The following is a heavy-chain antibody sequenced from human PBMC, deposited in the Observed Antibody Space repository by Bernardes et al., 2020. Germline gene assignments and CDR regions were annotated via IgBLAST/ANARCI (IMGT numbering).Heavy chain of an antibody. CDR3: ARVLIRRIFGVVLSYYGMDV. CDR2: ISAYNGNT. CDR1: GYTFTSYG. J-gene: IGHJ6*04. V-gene: IGHV1-18*01. Sequence: ASVKVSCKASGYTFTSYGISWVRQAPGQGLEWMGWISAYNGNTNYAQKLQGRVTMTTDTSTSTAYMELRSLRSDDTAVYYCARVLIRRIFGVVLSYYGMDVWGKGTTVTVSS. D-gene: IGHD3-3*01.